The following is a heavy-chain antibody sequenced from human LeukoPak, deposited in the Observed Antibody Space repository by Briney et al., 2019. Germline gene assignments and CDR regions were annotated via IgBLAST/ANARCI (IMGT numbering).Heavy chain of an antibody. CDR2: ISSSSSYI. D-gene: IGHD7-27*01. Sequence: GGSLRLSCAASGFTFSSYSMNWVRQAPGKGLEWVSSISSSSSYIYYADSVKGRFTISRDNAKNSLYLQMNSLRAEDTAVYYCARGPPYFVTGRNYFDYWGQGTLVTVSS. J-gene: IGHJ4*02. CDR1: GFTFSSYS. CDR3: ARGPPYFVTGRNYFDY. V-gene: IGHV3-21*01.